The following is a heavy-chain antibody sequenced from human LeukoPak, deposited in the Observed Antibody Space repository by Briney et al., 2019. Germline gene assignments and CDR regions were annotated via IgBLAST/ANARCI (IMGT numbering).Heavy chain of an antibody. CDR1: GFSSRDHY. CDR3: ARARFGEPYDAYL. D-gene: IGHD3-10*01. J-gene: IGHJ3*01. V-gene: IGHV3-11*01. Sequence: GRSLRLSCAASGFSSRDHYLSWIRQAPGKGLEWLASVSSTGTTISYADSVKGRFTISRDDAKNSLFLQMTSLRGEDTALYYCARARFGEPYDAYLWGQGTMVTVSS. CDR2: VSSTGTTI.